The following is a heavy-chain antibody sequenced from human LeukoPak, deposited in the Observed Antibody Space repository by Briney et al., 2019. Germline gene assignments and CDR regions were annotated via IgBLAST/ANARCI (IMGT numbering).Heavy chain of an antibody. D-gene: IGHD6-13*01. CDR2: ISGSGDTT. CDR1: GFTFSIYT. CDR3: AKWWQQLGLAFDI. V-gene: IGHV3-23*01. J-gene: IGHJ3*02. Sequence: GGSLRLSCAASGFTFSIYTLSWVRQAPGKGLDWVSAISGSGDTTYYADSVKGRFTISRDNAKNTLFLQMNSLRAEDTAIYYCAKWWQQLGLAFDIWGQGTMVTVSS.